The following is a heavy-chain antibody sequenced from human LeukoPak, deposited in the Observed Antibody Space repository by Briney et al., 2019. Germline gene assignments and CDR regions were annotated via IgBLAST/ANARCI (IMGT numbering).Heavy chain of an antibody. CDR3: TRASGYSSCSIDY. J-gene: IGHJ4*02. V-gene: IGHV3-9*03. CDR1: GFTFDDHG. D-gene: IGHD5-18*01. CDR2: ISWNSGSI. Sequence: PGGSLRLSCAASGFTFDDHGMHWVRQAPGKGLEWVSDISWNSGSIGYADSVQGRFTISRDNAKSTLYLQMNSLRAEDMALYYCTRASGYSSCSIDYWGQGTLVTVSS.